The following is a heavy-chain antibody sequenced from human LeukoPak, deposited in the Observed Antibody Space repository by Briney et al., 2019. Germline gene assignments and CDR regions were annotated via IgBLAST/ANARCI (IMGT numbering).Heavy chain of an antibody. CDR2: ISSSSYI. CDR3: ARLREIPVFGVVTKSTSYFDC. CDR1: GFSFNNYA. J-gene: IGHJ4*02. V-gene: IGHV3-21*01. Sequence: KSGGSLRLSCAASGFSFNNYAMYWVRQAPGKGLEWVSSISSSSYIYYADSVKGRFTVSRDNAKNSLSLQMNSLRAEDTAVYYCARLREIPVFGVVTKSTSYFDCWGQGTLVTVSS. D-gene: IGHD3-3*01.